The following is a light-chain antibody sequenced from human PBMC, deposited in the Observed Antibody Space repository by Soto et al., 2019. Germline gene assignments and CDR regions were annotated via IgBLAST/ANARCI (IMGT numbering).Light chain of an antibody. CDR3: CSYAGSSAVL. CDR1: SSDVGNYNL. Sequence: QSALTQPASVSGSPGQSITISCTGTSSDVGNYNLVSWYQQHPGKAPKLMIYEVSKRPSGVSNRFSGSKSGNTASLTISGLQAEDEADYYCCSYAGSSAVLFGGGTKVTVL. V-gene: IGLV2-23*02. CDR2: EVS. J-gene: IGLJ2*01.